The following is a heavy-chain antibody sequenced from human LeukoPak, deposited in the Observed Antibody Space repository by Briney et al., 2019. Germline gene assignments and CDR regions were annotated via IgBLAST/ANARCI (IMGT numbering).Heavy chain of an antibody. CDR3: ARTYTAMVNPNF. CDR2: INPNSGGT. J-gene: IGHJ4*02. V-gene: IGHV1-2*02. D-gene: IGHD5-18*01. Sequence: ASVKVSCKASGYTFTGYYMHWVRQAPGQGLEWMGWINPNSGGTNYAQKFQGRVTMTRDTSISTAYMELSRLRSDDTAVYYCARTYTAMVNPNFWGLGTLVTVSS. CDR1: GYTFTGYY.